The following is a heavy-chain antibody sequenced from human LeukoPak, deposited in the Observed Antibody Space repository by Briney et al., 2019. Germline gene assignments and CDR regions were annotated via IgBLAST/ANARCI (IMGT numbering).Heavy chain of an antibody. CDR1: GGSISSYY. Sequence: PSETLSLTCTVSGGSISSYYWSWIRQPPGKGLEWIGYIYTSGSTNYNPSLKSRVTISVDTSKNQFSLKLSSVTAADTAVYYCARWRSSSSDFDYWGQGTLVTVSS. CDR3: ARWRSSSSDFDY. D-gene: IGHD6-6*01. CDR2: IYTSGST. J-gene: IGHJ4*02. V-gene: IGHV4-4*09.